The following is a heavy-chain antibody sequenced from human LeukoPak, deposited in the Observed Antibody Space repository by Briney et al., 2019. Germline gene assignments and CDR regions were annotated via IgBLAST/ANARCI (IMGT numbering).Heavy chain of an antibody. Sequence: GGSLRLSCAASGITFSNAWMSWVRQAPGKGLEWVGRIKSKTDGGTTDYAAPVKDRFTISRDDSKNTLYLQMNSLKTKDTAVYYCTTEPLIAVAGTYWGQGTLVTVSS. CDR1: GITFSNAW. V-gene: IGHV3-15*01. J-gene: IGHJ4*02. D-gene: IGHD6-19*01. CDR2: IKSKTDGGTT. CDR3: TTEPLIAVAGTY.